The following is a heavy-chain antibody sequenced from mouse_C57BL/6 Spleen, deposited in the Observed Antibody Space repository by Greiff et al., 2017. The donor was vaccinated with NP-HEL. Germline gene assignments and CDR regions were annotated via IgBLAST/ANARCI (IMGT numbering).Heavy chain of an antibody. CDR1: GFTFSDYG. Sequence: EVKLVESGGGLVKPGGSLKLSCAASGFTFSDYGMHWVRQAPEKGLEWVAYISSGSSTIYYADTVKGRFTISRDNAKNTLFLQMTSLRSEDTAMYYCARTQLGRWYFDVWGTGTTVTVSS. V-gene: IGHV5-17*01. D-gene: IGHD4-1*02. CDR2: ISSGSSTI. CDR3: ARTQLGRWYFDV. J-gene: IGHJ1*03.